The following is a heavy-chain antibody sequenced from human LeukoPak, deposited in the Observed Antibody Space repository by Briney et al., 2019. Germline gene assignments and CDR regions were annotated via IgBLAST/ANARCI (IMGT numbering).Heavy chain of an antibody. CDR1: GYTFTSYY. D-gene: IGHD2-15*01. Sequence: ASVKVSCKASGYTFTSYYMHWVRQAPGQGLEWMGWINPNSGGTNYAQKFQGRVTMTRDTSISTAYMELSRLRSDDTAVYYCARFLRRVAPIDYWGQGTLVTVSS. CDR3: ARFLRRVAPIDY. CDR2: INPNSGGT. V-gene: IGHV1-2*02. J-gene: IGHJ4*02.